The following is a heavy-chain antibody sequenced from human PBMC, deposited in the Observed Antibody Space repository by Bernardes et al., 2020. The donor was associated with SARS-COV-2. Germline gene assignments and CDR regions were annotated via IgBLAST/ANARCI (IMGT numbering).Heavy chain of an antibody. Sequence: ASVKVSCKASGYTFTDYYVHWVRQAPGQGLEWMGWIYPKTGGTEYAQNFQGRVTVTRDTSITTAYMELRRLTFDDTAVYYCVSVTWIQRDGFDVWGHGTMVTVSS. CDR1: GYTFTDYY. J-gene: IGHJ3*01. CDR2: IYPKTGGT. CDR3: VSVTWIQRDGFDV. V-gene: IGHV1-2*02. D-gene: IGHD5-18*01.